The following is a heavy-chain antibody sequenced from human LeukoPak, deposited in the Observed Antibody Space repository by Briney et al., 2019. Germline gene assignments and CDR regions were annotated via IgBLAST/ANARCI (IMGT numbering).Heavy chain of an antibody. V-gene: IGHV1-69*04. CDR1: GGTFSSYA. Sequence: ASVKLSCKASGGTFSSYAISWVRQAPGQGLEWMGRIIPILGIANYAQKFQGRVTITADKSTSTAYMELSSLRSEDTAVYYCARARAAAGTLKNWFDPWGQGTLVTVSS. CDR2: IIPILGIA. D-gene: IGHD6-13*01. CDR3: ARARAAAGTLKNWFDP. J-gene: IGHJ5*02.